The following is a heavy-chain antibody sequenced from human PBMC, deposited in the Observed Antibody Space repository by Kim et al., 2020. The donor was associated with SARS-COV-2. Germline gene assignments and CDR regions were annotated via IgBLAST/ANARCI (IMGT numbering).Heavy chain of an antibody. D-gene: IGHD1-26*01. CDR3: ARGGSYYDYYGLDV. J-gene: IGHJ6*02. V-gene: IGHV3-11*05. Sequence: ADSVKGRFTISRDNAKNSLYLQMNSLRAEDTAVYYCARGGSYYDYYGLDVWGQGTTVTVSS.